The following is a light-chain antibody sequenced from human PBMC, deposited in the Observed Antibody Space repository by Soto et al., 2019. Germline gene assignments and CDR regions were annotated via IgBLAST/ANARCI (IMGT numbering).Light chain of an antibody. V-gene: IGLV2-14*01. J-gene: IGLJ3*02. CDR1: ISDVGGYNY. CDR3: SSYTSSSSWV. Sequence: QSPLTQPSSLSGSPGQSITISCTGTISDVGGYNYVSWYQQHPGKAPKLMIYEVSNRPSGVSNRFSGSKSGNTASLTISGLQAEDEADYYCSSYTSSSSWVFSGGTKVNVL. CDR2: EVS.